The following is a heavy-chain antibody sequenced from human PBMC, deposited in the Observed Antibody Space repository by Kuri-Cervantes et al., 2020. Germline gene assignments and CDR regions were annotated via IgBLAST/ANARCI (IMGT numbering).Heavy chain of an antibody. D-gene: IGHD1-1*01. CDR2: ISSSSSTI. V-gene: IGHV3-48*01. J-gene: IGHJ6*03. CDR1: GFTFSSYS. CDR3: ARTRGSQRQKTSKSHYYYYMDV. Sequence: GGSLRLSCAASGFTFSSYSMNWVRQAPGKGLEWVSYISSSSSTIYYADSVKGRFTISRDNAKNSLYLQMNSLRAEDTAVYYCARTRGSQRQKTSKSHYYYYMDVWGKGTTVTVSS.